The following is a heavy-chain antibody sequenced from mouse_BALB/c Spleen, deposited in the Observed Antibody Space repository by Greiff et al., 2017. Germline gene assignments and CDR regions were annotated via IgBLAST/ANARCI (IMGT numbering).Heavy chain of an antibody. CDR1: GYTFADYW. J-gene: IGHJ3*01. Sequence: QVHVKQPGAELVMPGASVKMSCKASGYTFADYWMHWVKQRPGQGLEWIGAIDTSDSYTSYNQKFKGKATLTVDESSSTAYMQLSSLTSEDSAVYYCARSGYYGSPFAYWGQGTLVTVSA. CDR2: IDTSDSYT. CDR3: ARSGYYGSPFAY. D-gene: IGHD1-1*01. V-gene: IGHV1-69*01.